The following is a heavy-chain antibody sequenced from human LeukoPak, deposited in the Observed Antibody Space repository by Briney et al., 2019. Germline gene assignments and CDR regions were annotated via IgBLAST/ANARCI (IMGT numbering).Heavy chain of an antibody. D-gene: IGHD6-19*01. CDR2: INPSGGSA. CDR1: GYTFTSHH. CDR3: ARARLGSSASADC. J-gene: IGHJ4*02. V-gene: IGHV1-46*01. Sequence: GASVKVSCKASGYTFTSHHMHCVRHAPGQGLEWMGIINPSGGSATYAQKFQGRVTMTRDTSTSTVYMEVSSLRSEDTSVYYCARARLGSSASADCWGQGTLVTVSS.